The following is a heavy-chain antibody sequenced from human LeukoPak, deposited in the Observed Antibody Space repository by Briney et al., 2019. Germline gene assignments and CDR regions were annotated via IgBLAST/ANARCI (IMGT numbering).Heavy chain of an antibody. CDR3: ARLSCSSTACSLGGFDI. D-gene: IGHD2-2*01. CDR1: GFTFRNYW. CDR2: ISSDGSNT. V-gene: IGHV3-74*01. Sequence: PGGSLRLSCSASGFTFRNYWIHWFRQAPGKERLGVSRISSDGSNTNYAHSVNGRFTIYRDNAQNNLYLQMNSLRAEDTAVYYCARLSCSSTACSLGGFDIWGQRTMLSV. J-gene: IGHJ3*02.